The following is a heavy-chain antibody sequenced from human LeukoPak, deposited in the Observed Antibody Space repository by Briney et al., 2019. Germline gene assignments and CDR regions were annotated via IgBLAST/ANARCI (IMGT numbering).Heavy chain of an antibody. J-gene: IGHJ5*02. CDR3: ARSIPPNVGYCSGGSCYSYWFDP. V-gene: IGHV1-69*04. D-gene: IGHD2-15*01. CDR1: GGTFSSYA. CDR2: IIPILGIA. Sequence: GASVKVSCKASGGTFSSYAISWVRQAPGQGLEWMGRIIPILGIANYAQKFQGRVTITADKSTSTAYMELSSLRSEDTAVYYCARSIPPNVGYCSGGSCYSYWFDPWAREPWSPSPQ.